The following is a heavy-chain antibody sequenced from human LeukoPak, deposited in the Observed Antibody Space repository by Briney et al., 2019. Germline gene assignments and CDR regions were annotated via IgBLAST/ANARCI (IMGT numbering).Heavy chain of an antibody. D-gene: IGHD1-26*01. CDR3: AKXGAA. CDR2: ISWNSGSI. CDR1: GFTFDDYA. Sequence: GGSLRLSCAASGFTFDDYAMHWVRQAPGKGLEWVSGISWNSGSIGYADSVKGRFTISRDNAKNSLYLQMNSLRAEDTALYYCAKXGAAWGQGTLVTVS. J-gene: IGHJ5*02. V-gene: IGHV3-9*01.